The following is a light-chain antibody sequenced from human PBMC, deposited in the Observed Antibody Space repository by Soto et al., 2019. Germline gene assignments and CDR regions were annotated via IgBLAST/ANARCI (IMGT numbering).Light chain of an antibody. CDR3: QQYGSSPNT. CDR1: QSVNSNY. CDR2: GIS. V-gene: IGKV3-20*01. J-gene: IGKJ5*01. Sequence: EIVRTQSPATLSVSPGERATLSCRASQSVNSNYLAWYQQKAGQAPRLLIYGISKRATDIPDRFSGSGSGTEFNLTINRLETEDFAVYYCQQYGSSPNTFGQGTRVEIK.